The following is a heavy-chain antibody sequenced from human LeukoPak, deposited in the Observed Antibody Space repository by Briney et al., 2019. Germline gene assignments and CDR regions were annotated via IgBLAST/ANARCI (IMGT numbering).Heavy chain of an antibody. V-gene: IGHV3-49*04. Sequence: GGSLRLSCTASGFTFGDYAMTWVRQAPGKGLEWVGFIRSKAYGGTTEYAASVKGRFTISRDDSKSIAYLQMNSLKTEGTAVYYCTRDQTPYYWGQGTLVTVSS. CDR1: GFTFGDYA. CDR2: IRSKAYGGTT. J-gene: IGHJ4*02. CDR3: TRDQTPYY.